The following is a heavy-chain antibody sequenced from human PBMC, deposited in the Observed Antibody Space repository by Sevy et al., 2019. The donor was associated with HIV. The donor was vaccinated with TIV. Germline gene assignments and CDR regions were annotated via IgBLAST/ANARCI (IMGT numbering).Heavy chain of an antibody. CDR1: GFTFSRYG. V-gene: IGHV3-30*18. CDR3: VKAQQLVYYYYGMDV. D-gene: IGHD6-13*01. Sequence: GGSLRLSCAASGFTFSRYGMHWVRQAPGKGLEWVAVTSSDGANRYYADSVKGRFTISRDNPKNTLYLQMNSLRADDTAMYYCVKAQQLVYYYYGMDVWGQGTTVTVSS. CDR2: TSSDGANR. J-gene: IGHJ6*02.